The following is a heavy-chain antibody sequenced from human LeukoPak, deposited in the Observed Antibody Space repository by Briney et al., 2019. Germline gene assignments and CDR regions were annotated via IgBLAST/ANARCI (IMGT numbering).Heavy chain of an antibody. D-gene: IGHD2-15*01. V-gene: IGHV4-31*03. CDR2: IYYSGST. CDR1: GGSISSGGYY. Sequence: PSETLSLTYTVSGGSISSGGYYWSWVRQHPGKGLEWVGYIYYSGSTYYNPSLKSRVTLSADTPKNPFSLKLSSVTPAAPAVYSRAIAPEDGLYYYRDVGGKGTADSVSS. J-gene: IGHJ6*03. CDR3: AIAPEDGLYYYRDV.